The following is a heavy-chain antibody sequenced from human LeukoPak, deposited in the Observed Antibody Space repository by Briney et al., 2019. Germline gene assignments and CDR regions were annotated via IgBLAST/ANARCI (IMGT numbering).Heavy chain of an antibody. CDR1: GFTFNSYA. D-gene: IGHD2-2*01. CDR2: FSGSGGST. CDR3: AKSYPLVVLPAESPFDY. J-gene: IGHJ4*02. V-gene: IGHV3-23*01. Sequence: PGGSLRLSCAASGFTFNSYALSWVRQAPGKGLEWVSGFSGSGGSTYYADSVKGRFTISRDNSKNTLYLQMNSLRAEDTAVYYCAKSYPLVVLPAESPFDYWGQGTLVTVSS.